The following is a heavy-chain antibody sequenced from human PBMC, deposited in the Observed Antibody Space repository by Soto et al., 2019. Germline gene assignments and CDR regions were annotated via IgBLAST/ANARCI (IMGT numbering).Heavy chain of an antibody. CDR1: GFTFSTYS. J-gene: IGHJ4*02. D-gene: IGHD6-19*01. CDR2: ISYDGSNK. V-gene: IGHV3-30*03. CDR3: ARDQGCAY. Sequence: VQLVESGGGLVQPGGSLRLSCAASGFTFSTYSMNWVRQAPGKGLEWVAVISYDGSNKYYADSVKGRFTISRDNSKNTLYLQMNSLRAEDTAVYYCARDQGCAYWGQGTLVTVSS.